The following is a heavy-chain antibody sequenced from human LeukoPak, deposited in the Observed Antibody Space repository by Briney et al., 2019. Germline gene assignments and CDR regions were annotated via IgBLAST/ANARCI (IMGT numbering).Heavy chain of an antibody. CDR1: GGSISSYY. V-gene: IGHV4-59*01. CDR2: IYYSGST. J-gene: IGHJ3*02. CDR3: ASDNWDDAFDI. Sequence: SETLSLTCTVSGGSISSYYWSWIRQPPGKGLEWIGYIYYSGSTNYNPSLKSRVTISVDTSKNQFSLKLSSVTAADTAVYYCASDNWDDAFDIWGQGTMVTVSS. D-gene: IGHD1-1*01.